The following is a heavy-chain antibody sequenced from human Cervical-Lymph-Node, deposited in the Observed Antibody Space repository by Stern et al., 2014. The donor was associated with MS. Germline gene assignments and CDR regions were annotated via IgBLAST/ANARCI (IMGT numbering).Heavy chain of an antibody. V-gene: IGHV1-69*06. CDR1: GGTFSSYG. D-gene: IGHD1-14*01. Sequence: VQLVESGPEVKTPGSSVKVSCKASGGTFSSYGISWVRQAPGQGLEWVGGIIPIFGTANYAEQYQARVTITADTSTSTAYMDLSSLRSEDTAVYYCASGLIPRDHYNYYGMDVWGQGTTVTVSS. CDR2: IIPIFGTA. J-gene: IGHJ6*02. CDR3: ASGLIPRDHYNYYGMDV.